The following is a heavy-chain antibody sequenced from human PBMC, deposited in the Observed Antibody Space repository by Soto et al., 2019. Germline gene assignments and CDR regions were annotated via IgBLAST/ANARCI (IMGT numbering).Heavy chain of an antibody. Sequence: SETLSLTCTVSGGSISSYYWSWIRQPPGKGLEWIGYAYNSGSTNYNPSLKSRVTISEDTSKSQFSLKVNSMTAADTAVYYCARYRREAVAGYTLDNWGQGILVTVSS. CDR1: GGSISSYY. CDR3: ARYRREAVAGYTLDN. CDR2: AYNSGST. J-gene: IGHJ4*02. D-gene: IGHD6-13*01. V-gene: IGHV4-59*01.